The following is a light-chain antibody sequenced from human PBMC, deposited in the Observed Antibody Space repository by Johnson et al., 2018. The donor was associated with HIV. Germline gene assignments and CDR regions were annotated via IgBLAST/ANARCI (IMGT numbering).Light chain of an antibody. CDR2: DNN. CDR1: SSNIGNNF. J-gene: IGLJ1*01. Sequence: QSVLTQPPSVSAAPGQKVTISCSGSSSNIGNNFVSWFRQLPLRAPKVLIYDNNKRPSGIPDRFSGSKSGTSATLGITGLQTGDEADYYCGTWDSSLRVGFFGTGTKVTVL. V-gene: IGLV1-51*01. CDR3: GTWDSSLRVGF.